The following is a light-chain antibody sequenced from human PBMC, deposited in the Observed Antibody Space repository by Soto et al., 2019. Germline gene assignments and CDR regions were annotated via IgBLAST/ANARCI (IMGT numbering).Light chain of an antibody. J-gene: IGKJ1*01. CDR1: QSLLYSDGNTY. CDR2: KVS. CDR3: MQGVYWPPGRA. V-gene: IGKV2-30*01. Sequence: DVVMTQSPLSLSVTLGQPASISCRSSQSLLYSDGNTYLNWFQQRPGQSPRRLIYKVSNRDSGVPDRFSGSGSGTDFTLKISRVEAEDVGVDYCMQGVYWPPGRAFGQGTNVEIK.